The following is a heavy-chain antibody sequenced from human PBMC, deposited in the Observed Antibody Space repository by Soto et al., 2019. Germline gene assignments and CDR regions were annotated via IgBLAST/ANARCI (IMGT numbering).Heavy chain of an antibody. Sequence: VQLVESGGPLVQPGGSLSLSCAASGFSVTSNYLTWVRQAPGQGLECVSVIYAGGNTYYPDSVKGRFTISSDNSKNTLFLQMNSLGAEDTAVYYCARVTTFYDILTSSYALNYFDYWGQGTRVTVSS. V-gene: IGHV3-53*01. D-gene: IGHD3-9*01. CDR1: GFSVTSNY. CDR2: IYAGGNT. CDR3: ARVTTFYDILTSSYALNYFDY. J-gene: IGHJ4*02.